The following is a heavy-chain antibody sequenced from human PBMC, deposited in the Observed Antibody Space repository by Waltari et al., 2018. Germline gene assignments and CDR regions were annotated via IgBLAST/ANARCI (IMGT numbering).Heavy chain of an antibody. Sequence: QVQLVQSGAEVKKPGASVKVSCKVSGYTITELSMHWVRQAPGKGLEWMVGIYPENGESSYAQKFQGRVTMTEDTSTETAYMERSSLRSEDTAVYYCATGGGYDYNDYWGQGTLVTVSS. V-gene: IGHV1-24*01. CDR1: GYTITELS. J-gene: IGHJ4*02. D-gene: IGHD5-12*01. CDR3: ATGGGYDYNDY. CDR2: IYPENGES.